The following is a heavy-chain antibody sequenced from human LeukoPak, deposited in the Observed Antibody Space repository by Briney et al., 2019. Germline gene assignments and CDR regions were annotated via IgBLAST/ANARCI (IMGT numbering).Heavy chain of an antibody. CDR2: ISTYNGNT. Sequence: ASVKVSCKASGYTFTSYGISWVRQAPGQGLEWMGWISTYNGNTNYAHKFQGRVTMTTDTSTGTAYMELRSLRSDDTAVFYCARALYSSSGPDYWGQGTLVTVSS. J-gene: IGHJ4*02. CDR1: GYTFTSYG. D-gene: IGHD6-19*01. V-gene: IGHV1-18*01. CDR3: ARALYSSSGPDY.